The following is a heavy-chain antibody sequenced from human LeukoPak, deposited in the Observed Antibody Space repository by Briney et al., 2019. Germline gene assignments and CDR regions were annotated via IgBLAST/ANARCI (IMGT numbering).Heavy chain of an antibody. D-gene: IGHD3-22*01. V-gene: IGHV3-23*01. CDR2: IFPSGGEI. Sequence: GGSLRLSCAASGFTFSTFAMIWVRQPPGKGLEWVSSIFPSGGEIHYADSVRGRFTISRDNSKSTLSLQMNSLRAEDTAVYYCAKDRNYYDSSGYSLDWGQGTLVTVSS. CDR1: GFTFSTFA. CDR3: AKDRNYYDSSGYSLD. J-gene: IGHJ4*02.